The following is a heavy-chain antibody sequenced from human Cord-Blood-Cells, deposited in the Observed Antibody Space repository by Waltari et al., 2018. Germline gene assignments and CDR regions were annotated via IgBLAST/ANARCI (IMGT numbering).Heavy chain of an antibody. Sequence: QVQLQESGPGLVKPSETLSLTCTVSGGSISSHYWSWIRQPPGKGLEWIGYIEYSGSTNYNPALKSRVTISVDTSKNQFSLKLSSVTAADTAVYYCARTPYSSSSGPPFDIWGQGTMVTVSS. V-gene: IGHV4-59*11. D-gene: IGHD6-6*01. CDR1: GGSISSHY. CDR3: ARTPYSSSSGPPFDI. CDR2: IEYSGST. J-gene: IGHJ3*02.